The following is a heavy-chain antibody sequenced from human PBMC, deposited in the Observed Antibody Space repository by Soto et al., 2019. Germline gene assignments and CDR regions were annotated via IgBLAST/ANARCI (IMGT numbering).Heavy chain of an antibody. V-gene: IGHV1-18*01. D-gene: IGHD2-15*01. CDR3: ARVTSLPCGYSGYEPLYCSGGSYRLDD. Sequence: GASVKVSCKASGYTFTSYGISWVRQAPGQGLEWMGWISAYNGNTNYAQKLQGRVTMTTDTSTSTAYMELRSLRSDDTAVYYCARVTSLPCGYSGYEPLYCSGGSYRLDDSGQGTLVTVSS. CDR2: ISAYNGNT. J-gene: IGHJ4*02. CDR1: GYTFTSYG.